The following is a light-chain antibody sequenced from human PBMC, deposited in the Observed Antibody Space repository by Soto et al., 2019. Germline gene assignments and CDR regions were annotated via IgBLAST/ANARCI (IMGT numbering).Light chain of an antibody. J-gene: IGLJ2*01. CDR3: AAWDDSLNGPVV. V-gene: IGLV1-44*01. Sequence: QSVLTQPPSASGTPGQRVTISCSGSSSNIGSNTVNWYQQLPGTAPKLLIYSNNQRPSGVPDRFSGSKSGTSASLAISGLQSGDEADYYCAAWDDSLNGPVVFGGGTKLTVL. CDR2: SNN. CDR1: SSNIGSNT.